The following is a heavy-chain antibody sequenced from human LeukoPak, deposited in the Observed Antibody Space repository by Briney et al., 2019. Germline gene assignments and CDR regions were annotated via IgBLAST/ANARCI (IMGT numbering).Heavy chain of an antibody. V-gene: IGHV3-20*04. D-gene: IGHD2-21*01. J-gene: IGHJ5*02. CDR2: INWNGGST. CDR3: ARDPAYCGGETLTCGFDP. CDR1: GFTFDDYC. Sequence: PGGSLRLSCAASGFTFDDYCMSWVRQAPGKGLEGGSGINWNGGSTVYADSVKGRITIARDNGKNSLYLQMNSLRAEDTALYYCARDPAYCGGETLTCGFDPWGQGTLVTVSS.